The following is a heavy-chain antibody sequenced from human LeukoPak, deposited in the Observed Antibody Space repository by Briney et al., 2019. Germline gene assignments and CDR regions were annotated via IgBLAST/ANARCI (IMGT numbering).Heavy chain of an antibody. J-gene: IGHJ6*02. Sequence: RGSVRPSYAEPGYTLRRIETQRVSQAPGKGVEYVSAISSNGGSTYYADSVKGRFTISRDNTKNTLYVKMSRVRAENTAVYYCLNIAAPGHYFAMAVRGRVTTVTVSS. CDR1: GYTLRRIE. V-gene: IGHV3-64*05. CDR2: ISSNGGST. CDR3: LNIAAPGHYFAMAV. D-gene: IGHD6-13*01.